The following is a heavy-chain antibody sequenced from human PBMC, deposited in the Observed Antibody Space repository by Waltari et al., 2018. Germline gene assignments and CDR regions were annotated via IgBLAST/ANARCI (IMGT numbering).Heavy chain of an antibody. V-gene: IGHV3-64*01. CDR2: MSSDAGTT. Sequence: EVQLVESGGGLVQPGGSLRLSCAASGFPFSNYAMQWVRQAPGKRLEYVSGMSSDAGTTHYANSVKGRFIMSRDNSKNTLYLQMGSLRAEDTAVYYCARDGRATNDYRGQGTLVTVSP. J-gene: IGHJ4*02. D-gene: IGHD1-26*01. CDR3: ARDGRATNDY. CDR1: GFPFSNYA.